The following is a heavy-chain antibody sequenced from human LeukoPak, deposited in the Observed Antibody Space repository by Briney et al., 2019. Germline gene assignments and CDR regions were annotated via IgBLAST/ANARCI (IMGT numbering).Heavy chain of an antibody. D-gene: IGHD2-15*01. CDR3: ARDGRAATDAFDI. CDR1: GFTFSSYS. V-gene: IGHV3-21*04. Sequence: PGGSLRLSCAAPGFTFSSYSMNWVRQAPGKGLEWVSSISSSSSYIYYADSVKGRFTISRDNAKNSLYLQMNSLRAEDTALYYCARDGRAATDAFDIWGQGTMVTVSS. CDR2: ISSSSSYI. J-gene: IGHJ3*02.